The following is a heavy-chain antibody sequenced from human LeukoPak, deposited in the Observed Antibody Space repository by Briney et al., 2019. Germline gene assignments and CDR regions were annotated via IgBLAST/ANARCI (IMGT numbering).Heavy chain of an antibody. J-gene: IGHJ6*01. V-gene: IGHV1-8*01. CDR2: MNPNSGYT. CDR3: ARGAVIPATMGYYGMDV. CDR1: GYTFTNYD. D-gene: IGHD2-2*01. Sequence: ASVKVSCKASGYTFTNYDINWVRQATGQGLEWMGWMNPNSGYTGYAQKFQGRFTMTRNTSISTAYMELSSLRYEDTAVYYCARGAVIPATMGYYGMDVWGQGTTVSASS.